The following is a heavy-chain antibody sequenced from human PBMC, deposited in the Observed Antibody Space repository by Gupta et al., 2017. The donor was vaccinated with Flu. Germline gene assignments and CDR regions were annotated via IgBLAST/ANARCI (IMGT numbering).Heavy chain of an antibody. J-gene: IGHJ6*02. CDR3: ARQASSSSGDRGMDV. CDR2: IYPGDSDT. Sequence: NYWIAWVRQRPGKGREWMGVIYPGDSDTRYSPAFQGQVTISADKSINTACLQWSSLKASDTAMYYCARQASSSSGDRGMDVWGQGTTVTVSS. D-gene: IGHD6-6*01. CDR1: NYW. V-gene: IGHV5-51*01.